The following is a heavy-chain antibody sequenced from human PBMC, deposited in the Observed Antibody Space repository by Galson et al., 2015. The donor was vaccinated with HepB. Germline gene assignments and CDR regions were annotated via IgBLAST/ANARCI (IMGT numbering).Heavy chain of an antibody. CDR1: GFTFSSYS. CDR2: ISSSSSNI. Sequence: SLRLSCAASGFTFSSYSMNWVRQAPGKGLEWVSSISSSSSNIYYADSVKGRFTISRDNAKNSLYLQMNSLRAEDTAVYYCTGGGYSSSSVGYWGQGTLVTVSS. D-gene: IGHD6-6*01. V-gene: IGHV3-21*01. J-gene: IGHJ4*02. CDR3: TGGGYSSSSVGY.